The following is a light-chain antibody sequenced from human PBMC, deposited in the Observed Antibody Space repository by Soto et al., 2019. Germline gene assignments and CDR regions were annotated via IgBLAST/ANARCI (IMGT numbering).Light chain of an antibody. V-gene: IGKV3-20*01. J-gene: IGKJ5*01. Sequence: EIVVTQSPGTLFLSPGERATLSCRASQSVSSSYLAWYHQKPGQVPRLLIYGASSRATGIPDRFSGSGSGTDFTLTISRLEPEDFAVYYCQQYGSSPITFGQGTRLEIK. CDR2: GAS. CDR1: QSVSSSY. CDR3: QQYGSSPIT.